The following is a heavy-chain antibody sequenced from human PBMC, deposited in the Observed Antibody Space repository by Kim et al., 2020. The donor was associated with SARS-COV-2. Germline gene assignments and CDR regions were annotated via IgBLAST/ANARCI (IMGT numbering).Heavy chain of an antibody. J-gene: IGHJ4*02. CDR1: GFTFSRYA. Sequence: GGSLRLSCAGSGFTFSRYAMSWVRQVPGKGLEWVSGISGGGTGTYYADSVKGRVTVSRDNSKNTVFLEVNSLRGEDTAIYYCAKNLGSDCGDHNDYFGQG. CDR2: ISGGGTGT. D-gene: IGHD2-21*02. V-gene: IGHV3-23*01. CDR3: AKNLGSDCGDHNDY.